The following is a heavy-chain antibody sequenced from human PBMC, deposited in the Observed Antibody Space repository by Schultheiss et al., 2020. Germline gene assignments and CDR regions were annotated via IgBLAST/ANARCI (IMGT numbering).Heavy chain of an antibody. Sequence: GESLKISCAASGFTFSSYAMNWVRQAPGKGLEWVSAISGSGGSTYYADSVKGRFTISRDNSKNTLYLQMNSLRAEDTAVYYCAKSNWFDSWGQGTQVTVSS. V-gene: IGHV3-23*01. CDR1: GFTFSSYA. CDR2: ISGSGGST. J-gene: IGHJ5*01. CDR3: AKSNWFDS.